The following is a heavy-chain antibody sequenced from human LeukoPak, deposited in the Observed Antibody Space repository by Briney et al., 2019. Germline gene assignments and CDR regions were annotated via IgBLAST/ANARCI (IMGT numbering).Heavy chain of an antibody. J-gene: IGHJ3*02. Sequence: GGSLRLSCAASGFTFGDYGMSWVRQAPGKGLEWVSGINWNGGSTGYADSVKGRFTISRDNAKNSLYLQMNSLRAEDTALYYCARGHYCGGDCYAFDIWGQGTMVTVSS. CDR2: INWNGGST. CDR1: GFTFGDYG. V-gene: IGHV3-20*04. D-gene: IGHD2-21*02. CDR3: ARGHYCGGDCYAFDI.